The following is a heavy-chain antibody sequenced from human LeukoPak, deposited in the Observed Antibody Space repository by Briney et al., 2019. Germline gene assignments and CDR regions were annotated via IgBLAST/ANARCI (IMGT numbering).Heavy chain of an antibody. CDR1: GFTFSSYS. V-gene: IGHV3-48*01. D-gene: IGHD1-26*01. Sequence: PGGSLRLSCAASGFTFSSYSMNWVRQAPGKGLEWVSYISSSSSTIYYADSVKGRFTISRDNAKNSLYLQMNSLRADDTAVYYCAKEQVVSPPWVSYFDYWGQGTLVTVSS. CDR3: AKEQVVSPPWVSYFDY. J-gene: IGHJ4*02. CDR2: ISSSSSTI.